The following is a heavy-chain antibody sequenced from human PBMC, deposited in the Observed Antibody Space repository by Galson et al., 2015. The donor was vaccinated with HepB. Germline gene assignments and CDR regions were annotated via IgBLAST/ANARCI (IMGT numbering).Heavy chain of an antibody. CDR2: ISYDGSNI. CDR3: ASDSLDYGDYSNWFDP. J-gene: IGHJ5*02. CDR1: GFTFSSYA. D-gene: IGHD4-17*01. Sequence: SLRLSCAASGFTFSSYAMHWVRQAPGKGLEWVAVISYDGSNIYYADSVKGRFTISRDNSKNTLYLQMNSLRAEDTAVYYCASDSLDYGDYSNWFDPWGQGTLVTVSS. V-gene: IGHV3-30*04.